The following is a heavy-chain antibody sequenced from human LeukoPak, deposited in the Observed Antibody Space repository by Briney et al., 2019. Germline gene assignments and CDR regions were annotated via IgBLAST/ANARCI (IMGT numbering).Heavy chain of an antibody. CDR1: GGSFSGYS. D-gene: IGHD1-26*01. Sequence: PSETLSLTCAVYGGSFSGYSWSWIRQPPGKGLEWIGEINHSGSTNYNPSLKSRVTISVDTSKNQFSLKLSSVTAADTAVYYCARAGATTEYYFDYWGQGTLVTVSS. CDR2: INHSGST. J-gene: IGHJ4*02. V-gene: IGHV4-34*01. CDR3: ARAGATTEYYFDY.